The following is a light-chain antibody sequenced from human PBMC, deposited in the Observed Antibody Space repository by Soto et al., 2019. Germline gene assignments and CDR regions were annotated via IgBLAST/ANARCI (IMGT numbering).Light chain of an antibody. V-gene: IGLV2-14*03. CDR1: SSDVGAYNY. Sequence: QSVLTQPASVSGSPGQSITISCTGTSSDVGAYNYVSWFQQQPGKAPRLMIYDVTNRPSGVFDRFSGSKSGNTASLTISGLQAEDEADFYCSSPTTTGIQVFGTGT. J-gene: IGLJ1*01. CDR3: SSPTTTGIQV. CDR2: DVT.